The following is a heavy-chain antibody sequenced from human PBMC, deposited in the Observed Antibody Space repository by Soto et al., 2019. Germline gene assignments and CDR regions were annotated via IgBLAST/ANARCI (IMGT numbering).Heavy chain of an antibody. V-gene: IGHV3-30*18. CDR3: AKELSPQTPNYYYYGMDV. CDR1: GFTFSSYG. Sequence: PGGSLRLSCAASGFTFSSYGMHWVRQAPGKGLEWVAVISYDGSNKYYADSVKGRFTISRDNSKNTLYLQMNSLRAEDTAVYYCAKELSPQTPNYYYYGMDVWGQGTTVTVSS. D-gene: IGHD3-16*02. J-gene: IGHJ6*02. CDR2: ISYDGSNK.